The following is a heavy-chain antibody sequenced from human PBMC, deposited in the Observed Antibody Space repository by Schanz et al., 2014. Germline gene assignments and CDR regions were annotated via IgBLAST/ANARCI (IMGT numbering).Heavy chain of an antibody. V-gene: IGHV3-23*04. CDR3: AKDPSHGDYDYYFDY. CDR2: ISGSGGST. Sequence: EVRLVESGGGLVRPGGSLRLSCAASGFTFSTYAMSWVRQAPGKGLEWVSAISGSGGSTYYADSVKGRFTISRDNSKNTLYLQMNSLRAEDTAVYYCAKDPSHGDYDYYFDYWGQGTLVTVSS. CDR1: GFTFSTYA. J-gene: IGHJ4*02. D-gene: IGHD3-22*01.